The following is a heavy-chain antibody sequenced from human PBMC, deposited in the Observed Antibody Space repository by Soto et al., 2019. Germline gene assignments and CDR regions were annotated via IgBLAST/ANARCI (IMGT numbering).Heavy chain of an antibody. V-gene: IGHV3-23*01. CDR2: ISGSGGST. Sequence: GGSLRLSCAASGFTFSSYAMSWVRQAPGKGLEWLSGISGSGGSTYYADSVKGRFTISRDSSKNTLYLQMNSLRAEDTAVYYCAKDLDFWSGYYLSLGFDYWGQGTLVTVSS. J-gene: IGHJ4*02. CDR3: AKDLDFWSGYYLSLGFDY. D-gene: IGHD3-3*01. CDR1: GFTFSSYA.